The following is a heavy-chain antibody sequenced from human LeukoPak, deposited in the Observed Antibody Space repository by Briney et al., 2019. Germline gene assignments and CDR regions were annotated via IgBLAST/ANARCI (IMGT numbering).Heavy chain of an antibody. Sequence: SETLSLTCTVSGGSISSSRYYWGWIRQPPGKGLEWIGSIYYSGSTYYNPSLKSRVTISVDTSKNQFSLKLSSVTAAETAVYYCARDDFWSATGFDYWGQGTLVTVSS. J-gene: IGHJ4*02. V-gene: IGHV4-39*07. CDR1: GGSISSSRYY. CDR2: IYYSGST. CDR3: ARDDFWSATGFDY. D-gene: IGHD3-3*01.